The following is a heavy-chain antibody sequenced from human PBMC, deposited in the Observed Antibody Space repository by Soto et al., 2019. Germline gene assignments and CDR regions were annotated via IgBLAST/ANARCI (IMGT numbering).Heavy chain of an antibody. D-gene: IGHD3-10*01. CDR3: ARAILLWFGESGYFDY. Sequence: GGSLRLSCAASGFTFSSYWMSWVRQAPGKGLEWVANIKQDGSEKYYVDSVKGRFTISRDNAKNSLYLQMNSLRAEDTAVYYCARAILLWFGESGYFDYWGQGTLVTVSS. CDR2: IKQDGSEK. CDR1: GFTFSSYW. V-gene: IGHV3-7*04. J-gene: IGHJ4*02.